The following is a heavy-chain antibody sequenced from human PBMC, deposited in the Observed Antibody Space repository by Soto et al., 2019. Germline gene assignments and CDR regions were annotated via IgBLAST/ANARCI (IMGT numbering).Heavy chain of an antibody. D-gene: IGHD5-18*01. CDR2: IYSGGNT. CDR1: GASVSSASYY. CDR3: ARQSRGDGYNRSL. J-gene: IGHJ4*02. V-gene: IGHV4-61*01. Sequence: QVQLQQSGPGLVKPSETLSLTCSVSGASVSSASYYWSWIRQPPGKGLEWIAYIYSGGNTNYNPSLKSRPTLSVATSKNQFTLKLTSVTAADTAVYYCARQSRGDGYNRSLWGQGTLVTVSS.